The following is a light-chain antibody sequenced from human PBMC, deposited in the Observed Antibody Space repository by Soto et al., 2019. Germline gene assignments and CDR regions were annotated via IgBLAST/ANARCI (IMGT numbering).Light chain of an antibody. J-gene: IGKJ5*01. CDR1: QSLVYSDGSTY. Sequence: DVVMTQSPFSLPVTLGQPASISCRSSQSLVYSDGSTYLNWFQQTQGQPSRRLIYKVANRDSGVPDRFSGSGSGSYFILKISRVEDEDVGVYYCMRGTNPITFGQGTRLEIK. CDR2: KVA. CDR3: MRGTNPIT. V-gene: IGKV2-30*01.